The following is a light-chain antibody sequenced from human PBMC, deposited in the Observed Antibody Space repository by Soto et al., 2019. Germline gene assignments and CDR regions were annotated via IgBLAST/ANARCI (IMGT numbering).Light chain of an antibody. J-gene: IGLJ2*01. CDR3: SSYGGSDNLI. Sequence: QSVLTQPPSASGAPGQSVTISCTGSSNDLGGYNYVSWYQHHPGKAPKLIIYEVRERPSGVPDRFSGSKSGTTASLTVSGLQADDEADYCCSSYGGSDNLIFGGGTKLTVL. CDR1: SNDLGGYNY. V-gene: IGLV2-8*01. CDR2: EVR.